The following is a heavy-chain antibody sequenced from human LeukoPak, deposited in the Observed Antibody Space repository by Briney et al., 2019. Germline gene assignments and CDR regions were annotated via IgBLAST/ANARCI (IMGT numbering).Heavy chain of an antibody. Sequence: GGSLRLSCAASGFTFSSFAMSWVRQAPGKGLEWVSGISGSGGSTHYADSVKGRFTISRDNSKNTLYLQMNGLRAEDTAIYYCARRCGSTCFDYWGQGTLVTVSS. CDR3: ARRCGSTCFDY. D-gene: IGHD6-13*01. J-gene: IGHJ4*02. CDR1: GFTFSSFA. V-gene: IGHV3-23*01. CDR2: ISGSGGST.